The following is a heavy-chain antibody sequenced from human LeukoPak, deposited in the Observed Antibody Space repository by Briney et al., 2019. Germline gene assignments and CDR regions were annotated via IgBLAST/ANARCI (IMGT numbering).Heavy chain of an antibody. D-gene: IGHD4-17*01. CDR1: GGSVSSYY. CDR2: IYYSGST. CDR3: ASYVRPVTTRSYWYFDL. J-gene: IGHJ2*01. V-gene: IGHV4-59*08. Sequence: SETLSLTCTVSGGSVSSYYWSWIRQPPGKGLEWIGYIYYSGSTNYNPSLKSRVTISVDTSKNQFSLKLSSVTAADTAVYYCASYVRPVTTRSYWYFDLWGRGTLVTVSS.